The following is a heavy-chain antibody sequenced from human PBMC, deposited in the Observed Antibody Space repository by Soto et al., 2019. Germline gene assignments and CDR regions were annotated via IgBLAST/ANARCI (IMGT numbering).Heavy chain of an antibody. Sequence: QVRLEESGPGLVKPSETLSLICSVSGGSVNNANYFWNWIRHHPENGLEWIGYIYYSGSTRYNPCFKSRVTLSIATSKNQFSLLLNSVTVADTAVYFCARDADYGGSRGGMDVWGRGTTVTVSS. J-gene: IGHJ6*02. CDR3: ARDADYGGSRGGMDV. CDR2: IYYSGST. CDR1: GGSVNNANYF. V-gene: IGHV4-31*03. D-gene: IGHD4-17*01.